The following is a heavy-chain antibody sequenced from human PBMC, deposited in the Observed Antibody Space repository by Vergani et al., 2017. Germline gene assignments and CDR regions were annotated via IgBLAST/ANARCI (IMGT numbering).Heavy chain of an antibody. CDR2: IIPIFGTA. D-gene: IGHD3-16*02. J-gene: IGHJ6*02. CDR1: GGTFSSYA. CDR3: ARRGAYYEYVWGSYRYTGGYYYYGMDV. Sequence: QVQLVQSGAEVKKPGSSVKVSCKASGGTFSSYAISWVRQAPGQGLEWMGGIIPIFGTANYAQKFQGRVTITADESTSTAYMELSSLRSEDTAVYYCARRGAYYEYVWGSYRYTGGYYYYGMDVWGQGTTVTVSS. V-gene: IGHV1-69*01.